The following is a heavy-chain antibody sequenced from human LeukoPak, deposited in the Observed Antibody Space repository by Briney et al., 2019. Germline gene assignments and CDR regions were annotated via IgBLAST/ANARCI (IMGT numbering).Heavy chain of an antibody. Sequence: SETLSLTCTVSGGSISSSSYYWGWIRQPPGKGLEWIGSIYYSGSTYYNPSLKSRVTISVVTSKNQFSLKLSSVTAADTAVYYCARDHIRAVAAGPWDYFDYWGQGTLVTVSS. J-gene: IGHJ4*02. CDR2: IYYSGST. CDR3: ARDHIRAVAAGPWDYFDY. D-gene: IGHD6-19*01. V-gene: IGHV4-39*07. CDR1: GGSISSSSYY.